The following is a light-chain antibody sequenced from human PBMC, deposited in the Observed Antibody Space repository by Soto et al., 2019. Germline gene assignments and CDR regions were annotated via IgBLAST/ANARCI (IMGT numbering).Light chain of an antibody. J-gene: IGKJ1*01. CDR2: DAS. V-gene: IGKV1-5*01. CDR1: QSISSW. Sequence: DIQMTQSPSTLSASAGDRVTSTCRASQSISSWLAWYQQKPGKAPKLLIYDASSLESGVPSRFSGSGSGTEFTLTISSLQPDDFATYYCQQYNSYSQTFGQGTKVEIK. CDR3: QQYNSYSQT.